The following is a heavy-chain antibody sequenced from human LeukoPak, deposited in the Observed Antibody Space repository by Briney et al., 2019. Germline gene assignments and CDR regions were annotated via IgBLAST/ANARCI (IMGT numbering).Heavy chain of an antibody. CDR3: ARSVEGYCSGGSCYSYYYMDV. D-gene: IGHD2-15*01. CDR2: IYYSGST. CDR1: GGSTSSYY. J-gene: IGHJ6*03. V-gene: IGHV4-59*01. Sequence: NSSETLSLTCTVSGGSTSSYYWSWIRQPPGKGLEWIGYIYYSGSTNYNPSLKSRVTTSVDTSKNQFSLKLSSVTAADTAVYYCARSVEGYCSGGSCYSYYYMDVWGKGTTVTISS.